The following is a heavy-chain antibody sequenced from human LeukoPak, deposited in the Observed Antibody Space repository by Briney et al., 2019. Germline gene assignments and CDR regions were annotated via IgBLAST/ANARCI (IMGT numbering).Heavy chain of an antibody. V-gene: IGHV3-49*04. CDR3: TREFPRYSGYPFDC. Sequence: AGGSLRLSCTPSGFTFGDYVMSWVRQAPGKGLEWVGFVRSQPYGGTAEYAASVKGRFTISRDDSKSIAYLQMNSLKTEDTAVYYCTREFPRYSGYPFDCWGQGTLVTVSS. CDR2: VRSQPYGGTA. CDR1: GFTFGDYV. D-gene: IGHD5-12*01. J-gene: IGHJ4*02.